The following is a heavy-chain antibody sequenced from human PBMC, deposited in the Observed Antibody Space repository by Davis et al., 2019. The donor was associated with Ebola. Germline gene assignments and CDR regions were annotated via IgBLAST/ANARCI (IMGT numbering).Heavy chain of an antibody. D-gene: IGHD3-22*01. J-gene: IGHJ6*02. CDR1: GFTFSSYS. Sequence: GESLKISCAASGFTFSSYSMNWVRQAPGKGLEWVSYISSSSSTIYYADSVKGRFTISRDNAKNSLYLQMNSLRAEDTAVYYCARDFWAYDSSVLFYYYGMDVWGQGTTVTVSS. V-gene: IGHV3-48*01. CDR3: ARDFWAYDSSVLFYYYGMDV. CDR2: ISSSSSTI.